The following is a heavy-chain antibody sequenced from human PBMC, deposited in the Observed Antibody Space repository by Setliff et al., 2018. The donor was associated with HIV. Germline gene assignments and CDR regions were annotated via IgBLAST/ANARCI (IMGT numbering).Heavy chain of an antibody. J-gene: IGHJ4*02. Sequence: GSLRLSCVASGFSFRSYAVSWVRQAPGKGLEWVSVISGSGDITYYRESVKGRFTVSRDNSNNTVYLQMNSLRAEDTAMYYCAKTQTVITVYGPFDSWGQGTLVTVSS. D-gene: IGHD4-4*01. CDR3: AKTQTVITVYGPFDS. CDR1: GFSFRSYA. CDR2: ISGSGDIT. V-gene: IGHV3-23*01.